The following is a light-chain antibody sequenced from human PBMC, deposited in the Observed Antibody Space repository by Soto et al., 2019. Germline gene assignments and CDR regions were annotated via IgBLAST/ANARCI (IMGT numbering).Light chain of an antibody. V-gene: IGLV1-40*01. CDR3: QSYDSSLSAHVV. J-gene: IGLJ2*01. CDR2: GSS. CDR1: SSNIGAGYD. Sequence: QSVLTQPPSVSGAPGQRVTISCTGSSSNIGAGYDVHWYQQLPGTAPKLLIYGSSYRPSGVPDRFSGSKSATSASLAITGLQAEDEADYYCQSYDSSLSAHVVFGGGTKLTVL.